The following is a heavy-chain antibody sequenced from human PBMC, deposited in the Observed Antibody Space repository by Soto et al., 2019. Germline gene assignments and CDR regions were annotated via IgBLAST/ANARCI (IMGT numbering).Heavy chain of an antibody. CDR2: ICYSGST. Sequence: ASETLSLTCTVSGGSVSSGSYYWSWIRQPPGKGLEWIGYICYSGSTNYNPSLKSRVTISVDTSKNQFPLKLSSVTAADTAVYYCARAVNTGYSYGSFPYWGQGTLVTVSS. V-gene: IGHV4-61*01. D-gene: IGHD5-18*01. CDR1: GGSVSSGSYY. CDR3: ARAVNTGYSYGSFPY. J-gene: IGHJ4*02.